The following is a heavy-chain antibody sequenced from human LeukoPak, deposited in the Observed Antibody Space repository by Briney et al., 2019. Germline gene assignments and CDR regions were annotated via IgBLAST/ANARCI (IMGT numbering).Heavy chain of an antibody. CDR1: GFTFSSYW. J-gene: IGHJ4*02. CDR2: IKQDGSEK. CDR3: AREEQWLVRGGDY. D-gene: IGHD6-19*01. V-gene: IGHV3-7*01. Sequence: GGSLRLSCAASGFTFSSYWIRWVRQAPGKGREWVANIKQDGSEKYYVDSVKGRFTISRDNAKNSLYLQMNSLRAEDTAVYYCAREEQWLVRGGDYWGQGTLVTVS.